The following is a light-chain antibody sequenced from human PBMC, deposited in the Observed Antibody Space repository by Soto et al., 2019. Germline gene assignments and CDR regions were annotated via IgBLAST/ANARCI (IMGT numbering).Light chain of an antibody. J-gene: IGLJ2*01. V-gene: IGLV2-23*02. Sequence: QSALTQPASVSGSPGQSITISCTGTSSDVGSYNLVSWYQHHPGKAPKLMIYEVNQWPSGISDRFSGSKSGNTASLTISGLQAEDEADYYCCSYAGSRTFVVFGGGTKLTVL. CDR1: SSDVGSYNL. CDR3: CSYAGSRTFVV. CDR2: EVN.